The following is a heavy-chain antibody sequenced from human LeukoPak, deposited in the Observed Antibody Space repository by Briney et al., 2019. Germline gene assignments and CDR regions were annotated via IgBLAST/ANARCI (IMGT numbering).Heavy chain of an antibody. Sequence: GGSLRLSCAASGFTFRIYWMSWVRRPQGKGLERGAHIKQDGSEKYYVDSVKGRFTISRDNAKNSLYLQMNSLRAEDTAVYYCARVGLNPSDYYYYYMDVWGKGTTVTVSS. J-gene: IGHJ6*03. CDR1: GFTFRIYW. V-gene: IGHV3-7*01. CDR3: ARVGLNPSDYYYYYMDV. D-gene: IGHD3-22*01. CDR2: IKQDGSEK.